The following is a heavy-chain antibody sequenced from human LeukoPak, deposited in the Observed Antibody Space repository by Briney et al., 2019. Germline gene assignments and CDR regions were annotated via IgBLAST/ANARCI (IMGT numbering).Heavy chain of an antibody. V-gene: IGHV3-48*03. D-gene: IGHD3-10*01. Sequence: PGGSLRLSCAVSGFTFSGHEMNWVRQAPGKGLGWVSYISSGGSTIYYADSVKGRFTISRDNAKTSLYLQMNSLRAEDTAVYYCARTFRGIDYWGQGTLVTVSS. J-gene: IGHJ4*02. CDR2: ISSGGSTI. CDR1: GFTFSGHE. CDR3: ARTFRGIDY.